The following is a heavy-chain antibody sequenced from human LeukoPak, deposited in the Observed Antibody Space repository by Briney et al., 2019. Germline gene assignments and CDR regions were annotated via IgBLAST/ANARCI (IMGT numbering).Heavy chain of an antibody. J-gene: IGHJ4*02. CDR2: IYPGDSDT. Sequence: KPGESLKISCKVSGYIFTTYWIGWVRQIPGKGLEWMGIIYPGDSDTRYSPSFQGQVTISADKSISTAYLQWSSLKASDTAIYYCARLSHNSFDYWGQGTLVTVSS. CDR3: ARLSHNSFDY. CDR1: GYIFTTYW. D-gene: IGHD1-1*01. V-gene: IGHV5-51*01.